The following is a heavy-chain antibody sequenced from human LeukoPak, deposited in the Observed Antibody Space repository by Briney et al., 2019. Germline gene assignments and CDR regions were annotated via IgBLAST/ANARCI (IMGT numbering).Heavy chain of an antibody. CDR1: GGSISSSSYY. V-gene: IGHV4-39*01. J-gene: IGHJ5*02. CDR2: IYYSGNT. Sequence: SETLSPTCTVSGGSISSSSYYWVWIRQPPGKGLEWIGSIYYSGNTYYNPSLKSRVTISVDTSKNQFSLELNSVTAADTAVYYCARRSLGNTVGPTGVCEPRGQGTLVTVSS. CDR3: ARRSLGNTVGPTGVCEP. D-gene: IGHD4-11*01.